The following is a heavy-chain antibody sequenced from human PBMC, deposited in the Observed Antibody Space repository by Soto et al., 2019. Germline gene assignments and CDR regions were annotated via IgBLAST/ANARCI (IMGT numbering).Heavy chain of an antibody. CDR2: IYYSGST. CDR3: ARRDNWSDSHFDY. V-gene: IGHV4-39*01. CDR1: GGSISNNNYY. D-gene: IGHD3-3*01. J-gene: IGHJ4*02. Sequence: QLQLQESGPGLVKPSETLSLTCTVSGGSISNNNYYWGWIRQPPGKGLEWIGSIYYSGSTYYNPSLKSRVTISVDTSKNQFSLKLSSVTAADTAGYYCARRDNWSDSHFDYWGQGTLVTVSS.